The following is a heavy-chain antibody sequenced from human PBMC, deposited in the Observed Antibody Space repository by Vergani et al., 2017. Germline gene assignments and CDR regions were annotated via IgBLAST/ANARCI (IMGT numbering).Heavy chain of an antibody. CDR1: GFTFDDYA. CDR2: ISWNSGSI. D-gene: IGHD4-11*01. V-gene: IGHV3-9*01. Sequence: EVQLVESGGGLVQPGRSLRLSCAASGFTFDDYAMHWVRQAPGKGLEWVSGISWNSGSIGYADSVKGRFTISRDNAKNSLYLQMNSLRAEDTALYYCARVHGGYSNYGGPYYYYYMDVWGKGTTVTVSS. CDR3: ARVHGGYSNYGGPYYYYYMDV. J-gene: IGHJ6*03.